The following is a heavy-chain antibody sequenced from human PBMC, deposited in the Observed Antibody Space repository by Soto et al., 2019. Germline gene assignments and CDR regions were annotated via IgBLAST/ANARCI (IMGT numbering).Heavy chain of an antibody. D-gene: IGHD2-21*02. CDR1: GFTFSNFA. CDR3: AKEDIVVVTATPYLDY. V-gene: IGHV3-23*01. J-gene: IGHJ4*02. CDR2: ISGGGGST. Sequence: EVQLLESGGGLVQPGGSLRLSCAASGFTFSNFAMSWVRQAPGKGLEWVSAISGGGGSTYYADSVKGRFTISRDNSKNTLYLQMNSLRAEDTAAYYCAKEDIVVVTATPYLDYWGQGALVTVSS.